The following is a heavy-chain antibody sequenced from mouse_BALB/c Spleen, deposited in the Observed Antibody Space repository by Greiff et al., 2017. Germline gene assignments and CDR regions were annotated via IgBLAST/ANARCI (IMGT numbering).Heavy chain of an antibody. CDR1: GYSITSDYA. CDR3: ARAGEMDY. Sequence: EVQLQQSGPGLVKPSQSLSLTCTVTGYSITSDYAWNWIRQFPGNKLEWMGYISYSGSTSYNPSLKSRISITRDTSKNQFFLQLNSVTTEDTATYYCARAGEMDYWGQGTSVTVSS. V-gene: IGHV3-2*02. CDR2: ISYSGST. J-gene: IGHJ4*01.